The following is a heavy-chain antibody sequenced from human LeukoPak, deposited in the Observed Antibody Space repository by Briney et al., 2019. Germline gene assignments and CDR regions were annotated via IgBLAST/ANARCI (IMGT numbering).Heavy chain of an antibody. D-gene: IGHD4-23*01. J-gene: IGHJ6*03. CDR1: GGSISSSSYY. CDR2: IYYSGST. CDR3: ARLGPGTTVVTHYFYYYYYYMDV. V-gene: IGHV4-39*07. Sequence: SETLSLTCTVSGGSISSSSYYWGWIRQPPGKGLEWIGSIYYSGSTYYNPSLKSRVTISVDTSKNQFSLKLSSVTAADTAVYYCARLGPGTTVVTHYFYYYYYYMDVWGKGTTVTVSS.